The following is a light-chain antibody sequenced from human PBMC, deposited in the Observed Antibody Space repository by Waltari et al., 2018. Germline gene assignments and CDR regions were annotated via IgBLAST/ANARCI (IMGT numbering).Light chain of an antibody. CDR2: WAS. Sequence: DIVMTQSPDSLAVSLGERATINCKSSQSVLYSPNNKNYLAWYQQKPGQHPKMLIYWASTRESGVPDRFSGSGSGTDFTLTISSLQAEDVAVYYCQQYYTIPVTFGQGTKVEIK. J-gene: IGKJ1*01. V-gene: IGKV4-1*01. CDR3: QQYYTIPVT. CDR1: QSVLYSPNNKNY.